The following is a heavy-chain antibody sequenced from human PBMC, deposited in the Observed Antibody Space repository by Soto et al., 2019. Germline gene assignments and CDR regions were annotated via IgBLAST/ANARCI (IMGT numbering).Heavy chain of an antibody. CDR1: GGSISSYY. D-gene: IGHD3-10*01. Sequence: QVQLQESGPGLVKPSETLSLTCTVSGGSISSYYWSWIRQPPGKGLEWIGYIYYSGSTNYNPSLKSRVTISVDTSKNQFSLKLSSVTAADTAVYYCARVGLLWFGELADYAFDIWGQGTMVTVSS. J-gene: IGHJ3*02. V-gene: IGHV4-59*01. CDR2: IYYSGST. CDR3: ARVGLLWFGELADYAFDI.